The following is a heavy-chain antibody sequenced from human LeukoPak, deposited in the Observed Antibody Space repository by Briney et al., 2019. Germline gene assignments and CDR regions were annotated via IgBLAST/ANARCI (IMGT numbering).Heavy chain of an antibody. CDR2: ISGDGGST. J-gene: IGHJ6*02. CDR1: GFTFDDYA. Sequence: GGSLRLSCAASGFTFDDYAMHWVRQAPGKGLEWVSLISGDGGSTYYADSVKGRFTISRDNSKNSLYLQMNSLRTEDTALYYCAKVYSRRVDYYYGMDVWGQGTTVTVSS. V-gene: IGHV3-43*02. CDR3: AKVYSRRVDYYYGMDV. D-gene: IGHD6-13*01.